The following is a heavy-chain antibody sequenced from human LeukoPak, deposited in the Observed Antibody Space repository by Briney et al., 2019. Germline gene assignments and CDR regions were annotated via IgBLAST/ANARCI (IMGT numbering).Heavy chain of an antibody. CDR2: INHSGST. CDR1: GGSFSGYY. V-gene: IGHV4-34*01. Sequence: SETLSLTCAVYGGSFSGYYWSWIRQPPGKGLEWIGEINHSGSTNYNPSLKSRVTISVDTSKNQFSLKLSSVTAADTAVYYCARVGDYSSYLDYWGQGTLVTVSS. J-gene: IGHJ4*02. CDR3: ARVGDYSSYLDY. D-gene: IGHD4-11*01.